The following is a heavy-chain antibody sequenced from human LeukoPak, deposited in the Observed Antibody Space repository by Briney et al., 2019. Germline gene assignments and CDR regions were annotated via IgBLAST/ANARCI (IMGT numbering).Heavy chain of an antibody. V-gene: IGHV3-23*01. Sequence: GGSLRLSCAASGVTFSSYAMSGVRQAPGKGLEWVSAISGSGGSTYYADSVKGGVTISRDTSKNTLYLQKNSLREEDTAVYYCAKDGPSSSLFFLGYFQHWGQGTLLTVSS. D-gene: IGHD6-13*01. J-gene: IGHJ1*01. CDR1: GVTFSSYA. CDR3: AKDGPSSSLFFLGYFQH. CDR2: ISGSGGST.